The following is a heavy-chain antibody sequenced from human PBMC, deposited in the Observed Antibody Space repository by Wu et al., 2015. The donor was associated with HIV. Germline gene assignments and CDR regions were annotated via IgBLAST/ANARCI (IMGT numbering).Heavy chain of an antibody. CDR2: MNPNSGNT. Sequence: QVQLVQSGAEVKKPGASVKVSCKASGYTFTSYDINWVRQATGQGLEWMGWMNPNSGNTGYAQKFQGRVTMTRNTSISTAYMELSSLRSEDTAVYYCARVYCSSTSCYYYYGMDVWGQGTTVTVSS. J-gene: IGHJ6*02. CDR1: GYTFTSYD. D-gene: IGHD2-2*01. V-gene: IGHV1-8*01. CDR3: ARVYCSSTSCYYYYGMDV.